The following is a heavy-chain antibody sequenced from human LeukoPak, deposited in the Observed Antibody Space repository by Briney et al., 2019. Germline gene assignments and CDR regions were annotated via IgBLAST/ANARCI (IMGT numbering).Heavy chain of an antibody. V-gene: IGHV4-39*01. CDR2: SHYSGST. Sequence: PSETLSLTCTVSGGSINSGSYYGGWIRQPPGKGLEWIGSSHYSGSTFNNPSLKSRVTISIDTPKNQFSLNLRSVTAADTAVYYCARQYSSGWPWFDPWGQGTLVTVSS. D-gene: IGHD6-19*01. CDR3: ARQYSSGWPWFDP. CDR1: GGSINSGSYY. J-gene: IGHJ5*02.